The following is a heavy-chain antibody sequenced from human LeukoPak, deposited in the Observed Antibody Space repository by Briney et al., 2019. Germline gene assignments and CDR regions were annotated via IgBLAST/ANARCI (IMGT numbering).Heavy chain of an antibody. CDR1: GFTFSSYW. J-gene: IGHJ4*02. D-gene: IGHD3-10*01. CDR3: ARGSAMVRGADFDY. V-gene: IGHV3-7*01. CDR2: IKQDGSEK. Sequence: GGSLRLSCAASGFTFSSYWMSWVRQAPGKGLEWVANIKQDGSEKYYVDSVKGRFTISRDNAKNSLYLQMNSLRAEDTAVYYCARGSAMVRGADFDYWGQGTLVTVSS.